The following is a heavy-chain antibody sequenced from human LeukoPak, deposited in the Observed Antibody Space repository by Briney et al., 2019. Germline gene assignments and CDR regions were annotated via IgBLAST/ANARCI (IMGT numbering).Heavy chain of an antibody. D-gene: IGHD3-9*01. CDR1: GFTFSSYS. CDR2: ISSSGTYV. V-gene: IGHV3-21*01. Sequence: GGSLRLSCAASGFTFSSYSMNWVRQDPGKGLEWVSSISSSGTYVYYADSVKGRFTISRDNAKNSLSLQMNSLRADDAAVYYCARASSKQLAGYLPDGFDIWGQGTMVTVSS. J-gene: IGHJ3*02. CDR3: ARASSKQLAGYLPDGFDI.